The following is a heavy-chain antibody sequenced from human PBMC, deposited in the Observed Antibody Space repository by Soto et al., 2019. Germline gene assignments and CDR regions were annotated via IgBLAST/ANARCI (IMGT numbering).Heavy chain of an antibody. D-gene: IGHD1-26*01. Sequence: ASVKVSCKTSGYTFTNHAIHWVRQAPGQKLEWMGWIRTGKGDTDYSQKIQDRVTITRDTSASTTYMDLSSLTSADTAVYYCARENPPEAGSYYDYCGQATLVTVSS. CDR2: IRTGKGDT. V-gene: IGHV1-3*04. CDR3: ARENPPEAGSYYDY. CDR1: GYTFTNHA. J-gene: IGHJ4*02.